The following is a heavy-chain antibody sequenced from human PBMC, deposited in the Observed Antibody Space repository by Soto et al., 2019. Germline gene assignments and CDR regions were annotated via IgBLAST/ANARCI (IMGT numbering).Heavy chain of an antibody. V-gene: IGHV3-74*01. D-gene: IGHD6-19*01. CDR1: GFTFSSYW. J-gene: IGHJ3*02. CDR2: INSDGSST. CDR3: ARVASRRPIAVAGNAFDI. Sequence: GGSLRLCCAASGFTFSSYWMHWVRQVPGKGLGWFSRINSDGSSTTYADSVKGRFTISRDNAKNTLYLQMNSLRAEDTAVYYCARVASRRPIAVAGNAFDIWGQGTMVTVSS.